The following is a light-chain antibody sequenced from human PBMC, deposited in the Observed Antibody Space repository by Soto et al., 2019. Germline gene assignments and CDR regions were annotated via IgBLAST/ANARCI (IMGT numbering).Light chain of an antibody. CDR1: SSDVGGYTY. Sequence: QSVLTQPSSVSGSPGQSITISCTGTSSDVGGYTYVSWYQHHPRKAPKLMIYEVSNRPSGVSDRFSGSKSGNTASLTISGLQAEDEADYYCSSFTTTNTLVFGTGTKLTVL. CDR2: EVS. V-gene: IGLV2-14*01. J-gene: IGLJ1*01. CDR3: SSFTTTNTLV.